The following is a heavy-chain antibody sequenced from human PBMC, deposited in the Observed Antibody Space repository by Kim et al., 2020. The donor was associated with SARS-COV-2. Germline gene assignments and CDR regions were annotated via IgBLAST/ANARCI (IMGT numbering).Heavy chain of an antibody. Sequence: ASVKVSCKASGYNFNDYYIHWVRQAPGQGLEWMGWINPNGGGTNYAEKFHERVSMTRDTSINTAYVELYSLAFDDTAMYYCARDSDPDYWGQGTRVTVSS. CDR1: GYNFNDYY. V-gene: IGHV1-2*02. J-gene: IGHJ4*02. CDR2: INPNGGGT. CDR3: ARDSDPDY.